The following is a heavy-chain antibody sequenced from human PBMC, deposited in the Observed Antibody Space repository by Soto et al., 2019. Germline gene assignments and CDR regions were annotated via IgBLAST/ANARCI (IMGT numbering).Heavy chain of an antibody. Sequence: ASVKVSCKASGYTCTSYAMHWVRQAPGQRLEWMGWINAGNGNTKYSQKFQGRVTITRDTSASTAYMELSSLRSEDTAVYYCARGLSGITMIVVQKDAFDISGQGTLVTVSS. CDR3: ARGLSGITMIVVQKDAFDI. V-gene: IGHV1-3*01. CDR2: INAGNGNT. CDR1: GYTCTSYA. D-gene: IGHD3-22*01. J-gene: IGHJ3*02.